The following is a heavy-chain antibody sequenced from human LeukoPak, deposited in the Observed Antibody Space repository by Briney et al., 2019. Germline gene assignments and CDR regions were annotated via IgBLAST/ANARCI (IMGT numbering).Heavy chain of an antibody. CDR1: GFTFNTYW. V-gene: IGHV3-7*01. Sequence: GGSLRLSCVASGFTFNTYWMSWVRQAPGRGLEWVANINQDGSEKYYVDSLKGRFTISRDNAKNSVYLEMNGLRAEDTAVYYCARDRVRTVLYWGQGTLVTVSS. D-gene: IGHD2-2*01. CDR3: ARDRVRTVLY. J-gene: IGHJ4*02. CDR2: INQDGSEK.